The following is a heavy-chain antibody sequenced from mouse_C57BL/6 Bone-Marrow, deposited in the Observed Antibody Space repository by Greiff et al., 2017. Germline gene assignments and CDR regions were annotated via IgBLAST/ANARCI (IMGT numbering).Heavy chain of an antibody. CDR3: AKGIYYGILYYFDY. D-gene: IGHD2-1*01. J-gene: IGHJ2*01. CDR1: GYSFTDYN. V-gene: IGHV1-39*01. Sequence: EVQLQQSGPELVKPGASVKISCKASGYSFTDYNMNWVKQSNGKSLEWIGVINPNYGTTSYNQKFKGKATLTVDQSSSTAYMQLNSLTSVDSAVYYCAKGIYYGILYYFDYWGQGTTLTVSS. CDR2: INPNYGTT.